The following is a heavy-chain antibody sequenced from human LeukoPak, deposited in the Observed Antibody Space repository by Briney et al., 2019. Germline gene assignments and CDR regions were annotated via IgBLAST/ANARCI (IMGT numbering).Heavy chain of an antibody. CDR3: ARGPLSYYDSSGYYPA. CDR2: ISSSSSYI. J-gene: IGHJ5*02. CDR1: GFTFSSYS. Sequence: TGGSLRLSCAASGFTFSSYSMNWVRQAPGKGLEWVSSISSSSSYIYYADSVKGRFTISRDNAKNSLYLQMNSLRAEDTAVYYCARGPLSYYDSSGYYPAWGQGTLVTVSS. V-gene: IGHV3-21*01. D-gene: IGHD3-22*01.